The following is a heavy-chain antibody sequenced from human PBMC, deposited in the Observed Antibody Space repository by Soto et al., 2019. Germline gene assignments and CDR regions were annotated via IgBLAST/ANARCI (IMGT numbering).Heavy chain of an antibody. CDR3: ARGGEGLDV. D-gene: IGHD3-16*01. V-gene: IGHV4-59*11. CDR1: GGSFTNHY. J-gene: IGHJ6*02. CDR2: IHYSGAA. Sequence: SETLSLICTVSGGSFTNHYWSWVRQAPVKVLEWIGYIHYSGAAKYSTSLQSRASLSVDTSKRQVFLRLTSVASADTAIYFCARGGEGLDVWGQGTTVTVSS.